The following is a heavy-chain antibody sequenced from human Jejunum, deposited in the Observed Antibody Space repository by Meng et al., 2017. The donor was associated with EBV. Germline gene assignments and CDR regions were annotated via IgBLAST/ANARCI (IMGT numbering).Heavy chain of an antibody. Sequence: QVQVRDRGPGLVNPSGTPSLTFGVSGGTSSNNVWWNRVRQPPGKGLEWIGEIYQSGLTNYNPSLKSRVTISVDTSKNKFSLNLASVTAADTAVYYCARSPGSWRLDYWGPGTVVTVSS. CDR2: IYQSGLT. CDR1: GGTSSNNVW. D-gene: IGHD3-10*01. CDR3: ARSPGSWRLDY. J-gene: IGHJ4*02. V-gene: IGHV4-4*02.